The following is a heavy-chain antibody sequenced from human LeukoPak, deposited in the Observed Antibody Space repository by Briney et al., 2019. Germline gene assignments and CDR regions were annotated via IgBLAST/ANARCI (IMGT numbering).Heavy chain of an antibody. CDR2: IYLADSES. V-gene: IGHV5-51*01. CDR3: ARVGKAGVRFVDY. Sequence: GESLKISCKGSGYTFTSYWIGWVRQMPGKGLEWMGIIYLADSESRYSPSFQGQVTISADKSISTAYLQWSSLEASDTAIYYCARVGKAGVRFVDYWGQGTLVTVSS. D-gene: IGHD3-3*01. CDR1: GYTFTSYW. J-gene: IGHJ4*02.